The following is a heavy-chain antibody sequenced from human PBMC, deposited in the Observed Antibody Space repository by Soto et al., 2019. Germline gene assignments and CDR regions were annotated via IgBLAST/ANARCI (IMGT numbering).Heavy chain of an antibody. V-gene: IGHV1-2*04. Sequence: ASVKVSCKASGYTFTGYYMHWVRQAPGQGLEWMGWSNPNSGGTNYAQKFQGWVTMTRDTSISTDYMELSRLRSDDTAVYYCARGAAYDLGSFDIWGDGTMVTVSS. CDR1: GYTFTGYY. D-gene: IGHD3-16*01. CDR2: SNPNSGGT. CDR3: ARGAAYDLGSFDI. J-gene: IGHJ4*01.